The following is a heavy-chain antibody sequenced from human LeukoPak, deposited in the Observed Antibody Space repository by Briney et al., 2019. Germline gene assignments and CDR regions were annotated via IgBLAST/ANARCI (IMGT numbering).Heavy chain of an antibody. D-gene: IGHD6-19*01. J-gene: IGHJ4*02. V-gene: IGHV5-51*01. Sequence: PGESLKISCKASGYSFTDHWIGWVRQMPGKGLEWMGIIYPGDSDTRYSPSFQGQVTISADKSISTAYLQWSTLRAPDTAMYYCARGDNSGWYFFDYWGQGTLVTVSS. CDR3: ARGDNSGWYFFDY. CDR2: IYPGDSDT. CDR1: GYSFTDHW.